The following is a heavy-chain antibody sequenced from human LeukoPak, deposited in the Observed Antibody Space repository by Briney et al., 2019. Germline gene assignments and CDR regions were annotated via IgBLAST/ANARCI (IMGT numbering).Heavy chain of an antibody. D-gene: IGHD1-26*01. J-gene: IGHJ3*02. CDR1: GGSISSGGYY. CDR2: IYYSGST. V-gene: IGHV4-31*03. Sequence: SETLSLTCSVSGGSISSGGYYWSWIRQHPGKGLEWIGYIYYSGSTYYNPSLKSRVTISVDTSKNQFSLNLSSVTAADTAVYYCARRVGHAFDIWGQGTMVTVSS. CDR3: ARRVGHAFDI.